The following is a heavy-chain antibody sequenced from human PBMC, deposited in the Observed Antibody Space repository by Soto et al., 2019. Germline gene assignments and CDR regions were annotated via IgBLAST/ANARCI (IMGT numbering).Heavy chain of an antibody. D-gene: IGHD2-15*01. CDR1: GGSFSAYY. V-gene: IGHV4-34*12. CDR3: VREKGYCSGGTCHDTRTAETTRYFDY. Sequence: SETLSLTCAVYGGSFSAYYWSRVRQPPGKGLEWIGEIIHSESTKYNPSLKSRVTISVDTSKNQFSLNLSSVTAADTAVYYCVREKGYCSGGTCHDTRTAETTRYFDYWGQGMLVTVSS. J-gene: IGHJ4*02. CDR2: IIHSEST.